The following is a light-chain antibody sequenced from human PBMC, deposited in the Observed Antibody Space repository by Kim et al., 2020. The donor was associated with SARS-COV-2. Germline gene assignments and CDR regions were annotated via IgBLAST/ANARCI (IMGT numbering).Light chain of an antibody. CDR1: SSNIGAGYD. Sequence: QPVLTQPPSVSGAPGQRVTSSCTGSSSNIGAGYDVHWYQQLPGTAPKLLIYGNSNRPSGVPDRFSGSKSGTSASLAITGLQAEDEADYYCQSCDSNLSGVVFGGGTQLTVL. CDR2: GNS. CDR3: QSCDSNLSGVV. J-gene: IGLJ2*01. V-gene: IGLV1-40*01.